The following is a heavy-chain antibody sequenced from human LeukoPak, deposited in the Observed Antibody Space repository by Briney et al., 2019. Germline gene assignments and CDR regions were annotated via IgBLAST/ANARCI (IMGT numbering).Heavy chain of an antibody. D-gene: IGHD1-26*01. CDR2: VTGSATTT. CDR1: GFTFDHFG. V-gene: IGHV3-23*01. J-gene: IGHJ3*01. Sequence: PGGSLRLSCTASGFTFDHFGMNWVRQAPGKGLEWVSAVTGSATTTSYADSVKGRFTVSRDNSQSLLSLQMDSLGAEDTAIYYCVKHARVGTSTAFEVWGQGTLVTVSS. CDR3: VKHARVGTSTAFEV.